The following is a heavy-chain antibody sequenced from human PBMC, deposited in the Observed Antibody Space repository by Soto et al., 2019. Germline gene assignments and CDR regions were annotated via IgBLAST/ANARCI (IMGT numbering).Heavy chain of an antibody. V-gene: IGHV4-39*01. CDR1: GGSISSSSYY. Sequence: PSETLSLTCTVSGGSISSSSYYWGWIRQPPGKGLEWIGSIYYSGSTYYNPSLKSRVTISVDTSKNQFSLKLSSVTAADTAVYYCARQRSGWYGAGSYYYYGMDVWGQGTTVTVSS. CDR2: IYYSGST. J-gene: IGHJ6*02. CDR3: ARQRSGWYGAGSYYYYGMDV. D-gene: IGHD6-19*01.